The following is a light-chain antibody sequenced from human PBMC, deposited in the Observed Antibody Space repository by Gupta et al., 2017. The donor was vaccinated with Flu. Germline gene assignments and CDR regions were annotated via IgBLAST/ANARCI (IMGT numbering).Light chain of an antibody. Sequence: EIVLTQSTATLSLSPGERATLSCRASQSVSSYLAWYQQKPGQAPRLLIYDASNRATGIPARFSGSGSGTDFTLTISSLEPEDCAVYYCQQRSNWPPFTFGPGTKVDIK. CDR1: QSVSSY. J-gene: IGKJ3*01. CDR2: DAS. V-gene: IGKV3-11*01. CDR3: QQRSNWPPFT.